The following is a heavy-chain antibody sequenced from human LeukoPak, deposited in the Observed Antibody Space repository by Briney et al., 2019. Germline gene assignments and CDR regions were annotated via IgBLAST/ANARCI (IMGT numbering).Heavy chain of an antibody. J-gene: IGHJ4*02. CDR1: GYTLTELS. CDR2: FDPEDGET. D-gene: IGHD2-2*02. Sequence: ASVKVSCKVSGYTLTELSMHWVRQAPGKGLEWMGGFDPEDGETIYAQKFQGRVTMTEDTSTDTAYMELSSLRSEDTAVYYCANAAYCSSTSCYTILYDYWGQGTLVTVSS. V-gene: IGHV1-24*01. CDR3: ANAAYCSSTSCYTILYDY.